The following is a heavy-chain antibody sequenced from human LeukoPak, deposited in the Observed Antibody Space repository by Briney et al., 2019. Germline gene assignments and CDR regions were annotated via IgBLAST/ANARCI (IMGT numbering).Heavy chain of an antibody. CDR2: IYTSGST. D-gene: IGHD3-22*01. CDR3: AAGVVVGAFDI. CDR1: GGSISSGSYY. V-gene: IGHV4-61*02. Sequence: SQTLSLTCTVSGGSISSGSYYWSWIRQPAGKGLEWIGRIYTSGSTNYNPSLKSRVTISVDTSKNHFSLQLNSVTAADTAVYYCAAGVVVGAFDIWGQGTMVTVSS. J-gene: IGHJ3*02.